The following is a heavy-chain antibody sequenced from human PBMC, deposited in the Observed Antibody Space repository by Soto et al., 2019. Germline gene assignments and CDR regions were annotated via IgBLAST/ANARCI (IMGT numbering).Heavy chain of an antibody. Sequence: VASVKVSCKASGYTFTSYGISWVRQAPGQGLEWMGWISAYNGNTNYAQKLQGRVTMTTDTSTSTAYMELRSLRSDDTAVYYCARVQRWLSFYAFDIWGQGTMVTVSS. CDR2: ISAYNGNT. J-gene: IGHJ3*02. V-gene: IGHV1-18*01. CDR1: GYTFTSYG. CDR3: ARVQRWLSFYAFDI. D-gene: IGHD6-19*01.